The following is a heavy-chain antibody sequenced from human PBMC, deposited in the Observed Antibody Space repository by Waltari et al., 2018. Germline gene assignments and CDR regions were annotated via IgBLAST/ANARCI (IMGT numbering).Heavy chain of an antibody. CDR3: ARVATKTYSSPVHGRQYYYGMDV. V-gene: IGHV3-74*01. CDR1: GFTFSRYW. J-gene: IGHJ6*02. CDR2: MNSDGSST. Sequence: EEQLVESGGGLAQPGESLRLSCAASGFTFSRYWMDWVRQAPGKGLVWGELMNSDGSSTTYSDSVKGRFTISRDNAKNTLYVQMNRLRAEDTAVYYCARVATKTYSSPVHGRQYYYGMDVWGQGTTVTVSS. D-gene: IGHD6-19*01.